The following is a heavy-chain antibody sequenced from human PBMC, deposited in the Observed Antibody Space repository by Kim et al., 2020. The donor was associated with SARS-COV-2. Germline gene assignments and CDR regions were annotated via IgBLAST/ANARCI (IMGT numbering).Heavy chain of an antibody. CDR3: ASLAVAWNPFGGSYYYYYYGMDV. CDR2: IDPSDSYT. V-gene: IGHV5-10-1*01. CDR1: GYSFTSYW. J-gene: IGHJ6*02. D-gene: IGHD3-10*01. Sequence: GESLKISCKGSGYSFTSYWISWVRQMPGKGLEWMGRIDPSDSYTNYSPSFQGHVTISADKSISTAYLQWSSLKASDTAMYYCASLAVAWNPFGGSYYYYYYGMDVWGQGTTVTVSS.